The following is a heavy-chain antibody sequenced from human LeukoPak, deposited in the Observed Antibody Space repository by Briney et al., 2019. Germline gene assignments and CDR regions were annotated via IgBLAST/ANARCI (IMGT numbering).Heavy chain of an antibody. CDR3: ARGRGRYYDSSGNY. J-gene: IGHJ4*02. Sequence: ASVKVSCKASGYTFTSYDINWVRQATGQGLEWMGWMNPNSGNTGYAQKFQGRVIMTRNTSINAAYMELSSLRSEDTAVYYCARGRGRYYDSSGNYWGQGTLVTVSS. V-gene: IGHV1-8*01. D-gene: IGHD3-22*01. CDR2: MNPNSGNT. CDR1: GYTFTSYD.